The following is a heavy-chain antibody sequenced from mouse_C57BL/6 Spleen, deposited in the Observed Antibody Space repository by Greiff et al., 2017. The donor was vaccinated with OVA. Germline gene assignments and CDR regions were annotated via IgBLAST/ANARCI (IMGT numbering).Heavy chain of an antibody. D-gene: IGHD2-4*01. J-gene: IGHJ2*01. V-gene: IGHV5-4*01. CDR3: AREGDYDGYYFDY. Sequence: EVQVVESGGGLVKPGGSLKLSCAASGFTFSSYAMSWVRQTPEKRLEWVATISDGGSYTYYPDNVKGRFTISRDNAKNNLYLQMSHLKSEDTAMYYCAREGDYDGYYFDYWGQGTTLTVSS. CDR2: ISDGGSYT. CDR1: GFTFSSYA.